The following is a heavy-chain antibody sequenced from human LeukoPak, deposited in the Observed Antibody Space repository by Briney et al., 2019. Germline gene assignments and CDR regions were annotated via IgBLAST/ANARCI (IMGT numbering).Heavy chain of an antibody. V-gene: IGHV4-4*02. D-gene: IGHD3-3*01. Sequence: PSETLSLTCTVSGGSISSSNWWTWVRQPPGKGLEWIGEIYHSGSTNYNPSLKSRVIISVDESKNQFSLKLRSVTAADTAVYYCATSYDFPEKNRFDPWGQGTLVTVSS. J-gene: IGHJ5*02. CDR2: IYHSGST. CDR3: ATSYDFPEKNRFDP. CDR1: GGSISSSNW.